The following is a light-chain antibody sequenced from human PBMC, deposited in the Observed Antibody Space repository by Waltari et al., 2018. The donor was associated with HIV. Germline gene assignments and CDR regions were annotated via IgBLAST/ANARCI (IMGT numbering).Light chain of an antibody. Sequence: EIVLTQSPGTLSLSPGERATLSCRASQSVTSSYLGWYQQKVGQPPRLLIYGASSRASGIPDRFSGSGSGTNFTLTSSRLEPEDFAVYYCQQYGSSPGTFGQGTKLEIK. V-gene: IGKV3-20*01. CDR1: QSVTSSY. CDR3: QQYGSSPGT. CDR2: GAS. J-gene: IGKJ2*01.